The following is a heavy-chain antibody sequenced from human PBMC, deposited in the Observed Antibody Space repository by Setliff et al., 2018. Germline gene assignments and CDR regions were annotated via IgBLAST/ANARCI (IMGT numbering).Heavy chain of an antibody. CDR1: SGSINSGDYY. J-gene: IGHJ4*02. CDR3: ATYSLLWFGELSR. CDR2: IYHSGST. V-gene: IGHV4-30-4*01. Sequence: SETLSLTCTVSSGSINSGDYYWSWIRQPPGKGLEWIGYIYHSGSTYYNPSLKSRVTISVDTSKNQFSLKLSSVTAADTAVYYCATYSLLWFGELSRWGQGTLVTVPQ. D-gene: IGHD3-10*01.